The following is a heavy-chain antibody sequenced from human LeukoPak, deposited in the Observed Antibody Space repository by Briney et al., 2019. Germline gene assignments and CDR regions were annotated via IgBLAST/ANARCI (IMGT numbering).Heavy chain of an antibody. D-gene: IGHD1-14*01. CDR1: GVSISSHH. Sequence: SETLSLTCTVSGVSISSHHWSWIRQPPGKGLEWIGYITNSGSTNYNPSLKSRVTISVDTSRNQVSLKLSSVTAADTAVYYCAREIVGGFNPGAYWGQGTLVTVSS. CDR2: ITNSGST. V-gene: IGHV4-59*11. J-gene: IGHJ4*02. CDR3: AREIVGGFNPGAY.